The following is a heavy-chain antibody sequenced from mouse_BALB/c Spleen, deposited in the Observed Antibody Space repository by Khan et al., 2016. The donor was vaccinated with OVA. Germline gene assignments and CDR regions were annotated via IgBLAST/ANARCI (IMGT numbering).Heavy chain of an antibody. CDR1: GFTFSSYS. J-gene: IGHJ4*01. CDR3: ARTRPYFAMDY. Sequence: QVQLKESGPELARPSASVSLSCTASGFTFSSYSMQWVHQRPGQGLEWIGAIYPGGGADSNTHMFSGMTTLNADVYCSTSFIHLSSLASEDSAVYYCARTRPYFAMDYWGQGTSVTVSS. V-gene: IGHV1-87*01. CDR2: IYPGGGAD.